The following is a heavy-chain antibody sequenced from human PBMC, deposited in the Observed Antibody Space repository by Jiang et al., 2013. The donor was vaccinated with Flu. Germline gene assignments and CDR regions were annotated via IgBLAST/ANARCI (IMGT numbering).Heavy chain of an antibody. Sequence: TLTCTFSGFSLSTSGMCVSWIRQPPGKALEWLARIDWDDDKYYSTSLKTRLTISKDTSKNQVVLTMTNMDPVDTATYYCARISTQNGNWFDPWGQGTLVTVSS. CDR2: IDWDDDK. J-gene: IGHJ5*02. V-gene: IGHV2-70*11. CDR3: ARISTQNGNWFDP. CDR1: GFSLSTSGMC. D-gene: IGHD1-1*01.